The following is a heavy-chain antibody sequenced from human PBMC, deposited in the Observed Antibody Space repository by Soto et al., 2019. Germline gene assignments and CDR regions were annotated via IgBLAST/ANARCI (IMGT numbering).Heavy chain of an antibody. CDR2: VYYSGST. Sequence: SETLSLTCTVSGGSISSYYWSWIRQPPGKGLEWIGYVYYSGSTNYNPSLKSRVTISLDTSKNQFSLKLSSVTAADTAVYYCASSFYSGSGSSTYYFDYWGQGTLVTVS. CDR1: GGSISSYY. CDR3: ASSFYSGSGSSTYYFDY. J-gene: IGHJ4*02. D-gene: IGHD3-10*01. V-gene: IGHV4-59*01.